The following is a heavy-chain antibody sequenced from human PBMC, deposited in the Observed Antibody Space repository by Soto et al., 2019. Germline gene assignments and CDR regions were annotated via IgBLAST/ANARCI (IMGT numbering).Heavy chain of an antibody. V-gene: IGHV1-69*13. CDR3: GRDLGDIVVVVAAPGAFDI. Sequence: SVKVSCKASGGTFSSYAISWVRQAPGQGLEWMGGIIPIFGTANYAQKFQGRVTITADESTSTAYMELSSLRSEDTAVYYCGRDLGDIVVVVAAPGAFDIWGQGTMVTVSS. CDR2: IIPIFGTA. D-gene: IGHD2-15*01. CDR1: GGTFSSYA. J-gene: IGHJ3*02.